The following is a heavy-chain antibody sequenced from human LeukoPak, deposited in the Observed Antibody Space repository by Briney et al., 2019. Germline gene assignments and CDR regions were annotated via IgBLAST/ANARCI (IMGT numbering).Heavy chain of an antibody. J-gene: IGHJ5*02. V-gene: IGHV4-38-2*02. D-gene: IGHD5-24*01. CDR2: IYHSGST. Sequence: SETLSLTCTVSGYSISSGYYWGWIRQPPGKGVEWIGSIYHSGSTYYNPSLKSRVTISLDTSKNQFSLKLSSVTAADTAMYYCARDLSRDGCNRWGQGTLVTVSS. CDR1: GYSISSGYY. CDR3: ARDLSRDGCNR.